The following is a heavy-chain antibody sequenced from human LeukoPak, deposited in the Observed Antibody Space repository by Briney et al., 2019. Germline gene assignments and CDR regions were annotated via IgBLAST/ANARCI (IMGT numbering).Heavy chain of an antibody. CDR2: ISGSAGST. D-gene: IGHD3-22*01. CDR1: GFTFSSYG. CDR3: AKLRDYDSRILGY. J-gene: IGHJ4*02. V-gene: IGHV3-23*01. Sequence: GGSLRLSCAASGFTFSSYGMGWVRQAPGKGLEWVSSISGSAGSTYYADSVKGRFTISRDNSKNTLYLQMNSLRAEDTAVYYCAKLRDYDSRILGYWGQGTLVTVSS.